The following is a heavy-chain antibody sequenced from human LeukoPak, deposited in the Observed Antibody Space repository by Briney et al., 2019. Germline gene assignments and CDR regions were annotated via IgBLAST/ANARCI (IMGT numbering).Heavy chain of an antibody. CDR3: ARARGVVPAAAIDY. D-gene: IGHD2-2*01. Sequence: ASVKVSCKASGYTFTSYGISWVRQAPGQGLEWMGWISAYNGNTNYAQKLQGRVTMTTDTSTSTAYMELRSLRSDDTAVYYCARARGVVPAAAIDYWGQGTLVTVSS. V-gene: IGHV1-18*01. CDR1: GYTFTSYG. CDR2: ISAYNGNT. J-gene: IGHJ4*02.